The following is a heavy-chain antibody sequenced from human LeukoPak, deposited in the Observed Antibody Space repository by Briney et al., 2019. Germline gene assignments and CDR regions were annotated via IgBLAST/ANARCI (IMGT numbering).Heavy chain of an antibody. CDR2: ISGSGGST. V-gene: IGHV3-23*01. CDR3: ANDYDFWSGYFDY. CDR1: GFTFSSYA. D-gene: IGHD3-3*01. J-gene: IGHJ4*02. Sequence: PGGSLRLSCAASGFTFSSYALSWVRQAPGKGREWVSAISGSGGSTYYADSVKGRFTISRDNSKNTLYLQMNSLRAEDTAVYYCANDYDFWSGYFDYWGQGTLVTVSS.